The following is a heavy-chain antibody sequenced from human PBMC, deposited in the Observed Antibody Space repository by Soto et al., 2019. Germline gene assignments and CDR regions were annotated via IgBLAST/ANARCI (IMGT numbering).Heavy chain of an antibody. CDR2: ISAENGNT. Sequence: QVQVVQSGAEVKKPGASVKVSCKASGFTFTNHGISWVRQAPGQGLEWMAWISAENGNTNHAQKFQGRVTMSIDTSTSTAYMELTRLRSDDTAVYYCARHRSGWREGDYWGQGTLVTVSS. D-gene: IGHD6-19*01. J-gene: IGHJ4*02. CDR3: ARHRSGWREGDY. CDR1: GFTFTNHG. V-gene: IGHV1-18*04.